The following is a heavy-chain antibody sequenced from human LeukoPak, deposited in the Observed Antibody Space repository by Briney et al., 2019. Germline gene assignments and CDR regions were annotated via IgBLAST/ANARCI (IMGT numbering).Heavy chain of an antibody. CDR1: GGSISSYY. V-gene: IGHV4-59*01. D-gene: IGHD3-16*01. CDR3: ARWGSITTARFDY. CDR2: IYYSGST. J-gene: IGHJ4*02. Sequence: RPSETLSLTCTVSGGSISSYYWSWIRQPPGKGLEWIGYIYYSGSTNYNPSLKSRVTISVDTSKNQFSLELSSVTAADTAVYYCARWGSITTARFDYWGQGTLVTVSS.